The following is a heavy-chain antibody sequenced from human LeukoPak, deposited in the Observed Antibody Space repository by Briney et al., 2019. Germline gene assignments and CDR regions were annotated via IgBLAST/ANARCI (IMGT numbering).Heavy chain of an antibody. CDR3: ARSLGIGPLF. D-gene: IGHD7-27*01. CDR2: IYHSEST. J-gene: IGHJ4*02. CDR1: GGSISSSSYY. Sequence: SETLSLTCTVSGGSISSSSYYWGWIRQPPGKGLEWIGYIYHSESTYYNPSLKSRVTISVDRSKNQFSLKLTSVTAADTAVYYCARSLGIGPLFWGQGTLVTVSS. V-gene: IGHV4-39*07.